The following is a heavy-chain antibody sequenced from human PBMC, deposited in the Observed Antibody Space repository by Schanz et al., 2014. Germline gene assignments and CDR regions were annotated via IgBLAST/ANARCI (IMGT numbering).Heavy chain of an antibody. D-gene: IGHD6-19*01. Sequence: EVQLVESGGGLIQPGGSLRLSCAVSGFTVNTNYMSWVRQAPGKGLEWISSMYINSGSTQYADSVKGRFIISRDSSKNTLFLQMNSLRAEDTAVYFCATDYSGGGCHIWGQGTMVTVSS. J-gene: IGHJ3*02. V-gene: IGHV3-53*01. CDR3: ATDYSGGGCHI. CDR1: GFTVNTNY. CDR2: MYINSGST.